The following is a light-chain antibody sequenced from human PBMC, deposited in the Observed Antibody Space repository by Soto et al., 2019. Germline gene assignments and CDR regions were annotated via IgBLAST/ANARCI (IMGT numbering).Light chain of an antibody. V-gene: IGLV2-8*01. J-gene: IGLJ2*01. CDR1: SSDVGGYNY. CDR2: DVN. Sequence: QSVLTQPPSASGSPGQSVAISCCGTSSDVGGYNYVSWYQQHPGKAPKLMIYDVNKRPSGVPDRFSGSKSGNTASLTVSGLQAEDEADYYCISYAGSNKPAFGGGTKLTVL. CDR3: ISYAGSNKPA.